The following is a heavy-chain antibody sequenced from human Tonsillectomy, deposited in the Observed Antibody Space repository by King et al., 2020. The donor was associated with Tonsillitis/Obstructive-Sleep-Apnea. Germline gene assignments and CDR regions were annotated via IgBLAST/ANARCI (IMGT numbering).Heavy chain of an antibody. CDR1: GFTFDDYA. CDR3: AKDGERGAYYNFYFMDV. Sequence: QLVESGGGLVQPGRSLRLSCAASGFTFDDYAMHWVRQAPGKGLEWVAGIIWNSANIGYADSVKGRFTISRDNAKNSLYLQMNSLRSEDTALYYCAKDGERGAYYNFYFMDVWGKGTTVTVSS. J-gene: IGHJ6*03. V-gene: IGHV3-9*01. CDR2: IIWNSANI. D-gene: IGHD1-26*01.